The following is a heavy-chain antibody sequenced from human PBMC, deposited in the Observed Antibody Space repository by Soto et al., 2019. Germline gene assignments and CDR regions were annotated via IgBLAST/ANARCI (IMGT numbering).Heavy chain of an antibody. CDR2: ISYDGSNK. D-gene: IGHD5-18*01. V-gene: IGHV3-30*18. CDR1: GFTFSSYG. CDR3: AKRGRGYSYGYLDY. J-gene: IGHJ4*02. Sequence: HPGGSLRLSCAASGFTFSSYGMHWVRQAPGKGLEWVAVISYDGSNKYYADSVKGRFTISRDNSKNTLYLQMNSLRAEDTAVYYCAKRGRGYSYGYLDYWGQGPLVTVS.